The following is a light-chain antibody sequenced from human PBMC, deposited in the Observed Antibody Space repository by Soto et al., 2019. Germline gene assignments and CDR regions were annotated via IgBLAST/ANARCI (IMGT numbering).Light chain of an antibody. V-gene: IGKV3D-15*01. Sequence: EIVMPQSPGTLSVSTGEGATLSCRASQSVDSNLAWYQQKPGQAPRLLIYGASTRATGIPDRFRGSGSGTEFTLTISSLQSEDFAVYYCQQYDSWPLTFGGGTKVDIK. J-gene: IGKJ4*01. CDR2: GAS. CDR3: QQYDSWPLT. CDR1: QSVDSN.